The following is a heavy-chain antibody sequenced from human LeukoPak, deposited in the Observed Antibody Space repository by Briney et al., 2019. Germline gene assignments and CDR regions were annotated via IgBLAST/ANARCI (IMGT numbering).Heavy chain of an antibody. D-gene: IGHD3-10*01. CDR2: IYYSGST. V-gene: IGHV4-39*01. J-gene: IGHJ4*02. CDR1: GGSISNNDW. Sequence: SGTLSLTCSVSGGSISNNDWWIWVRQPPGKGLEWIGSIYYSGSTYYNPSLKSRVTISVDTSKNQFSLKPNSVTATDTAVYYCARHYGPWGQGTLVTVSS. CDR3: ARHYGP.